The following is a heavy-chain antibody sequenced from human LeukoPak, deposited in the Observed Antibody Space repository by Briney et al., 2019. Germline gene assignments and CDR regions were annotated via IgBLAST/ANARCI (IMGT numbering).Heavy chain of an antibody. CDR1: GFTFSNAW. J-gene: IGHJ6*02. Sequence: GGSLRLSCAASGFTFSNAWMSWVRQAPGKGLEWVSSISSSSSYIYYADSVKGRFTISRDNAKNSLFLQVNSLRAEDTAVYYCARERLVVVGDAYYYYGMDVWGQGTTVTVSS. D-gene: IGHD2-2*01. CDR2: ISSSSSYI. V-gene: IGHV3-21*01. CDR3: ARERLVVVGDAYYYYGMDV.